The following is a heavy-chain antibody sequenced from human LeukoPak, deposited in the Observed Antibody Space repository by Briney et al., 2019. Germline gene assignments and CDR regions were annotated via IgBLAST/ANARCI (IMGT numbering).Heavy chain of an antibody. J-gene: IGHJ4*02. CDR2: ISSSSSYI. V-gene: IGHV3-21*01. CDR1: GFTFSRYS. D-gene: IGHD5-12*01. CDR3: ARDYPSGYRFDY. Sequence: GGSLRLSCAASGFTFSRYSMNWVRQAPGKGLEWVSSISSSSSYIYYADSVKGRFTISRDNAKNSLYLQMNSLRAEDTAVYYCARDYPSGYRFDYWGQGTLVTVSS.